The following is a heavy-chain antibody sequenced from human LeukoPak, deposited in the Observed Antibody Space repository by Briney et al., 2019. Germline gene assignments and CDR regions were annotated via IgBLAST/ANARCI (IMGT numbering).Heavy chain of an antibody. V-gene: IGHV3-74*01. CDR2: INEDGSTT. Sequence: PGGPLRLSCVGSGYTFSRYWMHWVRQAPGKGLVWVSRINEDGSTTDYADSVKGRFTISRGNAKNTLSLQMNSLRAEDTAVYYCTRDTFGGDDFWGQGTLVTVSS. J-gene: IGHJ4*02. CDR3: TRDTFGGDDF. D-gene: IGHD3-16*01. CDR1: GYTFSRYW.